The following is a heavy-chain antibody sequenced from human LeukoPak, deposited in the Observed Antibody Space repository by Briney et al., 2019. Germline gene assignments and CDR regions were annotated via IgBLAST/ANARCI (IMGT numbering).Heavy chain of an antibody. Sequence: SETLSLTCTVSGGSISSGNYYWGWIRQPPGKGLEWVGSIYYSGTTYYNPSLKSRVTISVDTSKNQFSLRLSSVTAADTAVYYCARVGYSGYDNRGSFDYWGQGTLVTVSS. D-gene: IGHD5-12*01. CDR2: IYYSGTT. V-gene: IGHV4-39*07. J-gene: IGHJ4*02. CDR1: GGSISSGNYY. CDR3: ARVGYSGYDNRGSFDY.